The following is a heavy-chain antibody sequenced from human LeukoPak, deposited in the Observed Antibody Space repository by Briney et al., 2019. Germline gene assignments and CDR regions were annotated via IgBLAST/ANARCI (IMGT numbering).Heavy chain of an antibody. CDR3: TTLGVFDY. V-gene: IGHV3-15*01. CDR1: GFTFNNAW. Sequence: PGGSLRLSCAASGFTFNNAWMSWVRQAPGKGLEWVGRTKSKTDGGTTDYAAPVKGRFTISRDDSKNTLYLQMNSLKTEDTAVYYCTTLGVFDYWGQGTLVTVSS. J-gene: IGHJ4*02. CDR2: TKSKTDGGTT. D-gene: IGHD3-10*01.